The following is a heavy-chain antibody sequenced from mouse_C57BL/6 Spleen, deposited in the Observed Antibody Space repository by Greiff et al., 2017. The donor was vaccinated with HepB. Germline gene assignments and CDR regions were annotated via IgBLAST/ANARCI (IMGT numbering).Heavy chain of an antibody. CDR3: ERNRYYGSYYFDY. Sequence: EVKLMESGGGLVKPGGSLKLSCAASGFTFSDYGMHWVRQAPEKGLEWVAYISSGSSTIYYADTVKGRFTISRDNAKNTLFLQMNSLRSEDTAMYYCERNRYYGSYYFDYWGQGTTLTVSS. J-gene: IGHJ2*01. CDR2: ISSGSSTI. D-gene: IGHD1-1*01. CDR1: GFTFSDYG. V-gene: IGHV5-17*01.